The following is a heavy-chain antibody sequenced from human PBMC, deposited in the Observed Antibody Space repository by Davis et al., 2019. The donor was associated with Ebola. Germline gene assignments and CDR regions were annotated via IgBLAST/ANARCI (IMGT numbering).Heavy chain of an antibody. CDR3: TSSDGYNSEH. Sequence: GGSLRPPCAASGFTFSGSAMHRVRQASGKGLEWVGRIRSKANSYAKAYAASVKGRFTISRDDSKNTAYLQMNSLKAEDTAVYYCTSSDGYNSEHWGQGTLVTVSS. CDR1: GFTFSGSA. D-gene: IGHD5-24*01. V-gene: IGHV3-73*01. J-gene: IGHJ4*02. CDR2: IRSKANSYAK.